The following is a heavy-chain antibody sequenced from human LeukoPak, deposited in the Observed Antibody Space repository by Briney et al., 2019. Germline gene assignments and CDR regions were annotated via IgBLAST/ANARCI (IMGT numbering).Heavy chain of an antibody. CDR2: INWNSDSI. CDR3: ARDRGTYYYDTTSHYDAFDI. D-gene: IGHD3-22*01. CDR1: GFTFDDYG. Sequence: GGSLRLSCAASGFTFDDYGMSWVRQAPGKGLEWVSGINWNSDSIGYADSVKGRFTTSRDNAKNSLYLQMNSLRAEDTAVFYCARDRGTYYYDTTSHYDAFDIWGQGTLVTVSS. J-gene: IGHJ3*02. V-gene: IGHV3-20*04.